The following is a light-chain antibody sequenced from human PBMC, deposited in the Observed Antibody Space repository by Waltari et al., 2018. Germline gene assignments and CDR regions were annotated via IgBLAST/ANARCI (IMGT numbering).Light chain of an antibody. CDR1: SSDIGTNY. J-gene: IGLJ3*02. V-gene: IGLV1-47*01. CDR3: STWDDSLSSPV. CDR2: RKD. Sequence: QSVLTQPPSASGTPGQRVTISCSGSSSDIGTNYVYWYRQVPGTAPRLIMYRKDQRPIGVPVRFSAAKSGTSASLVISGLRSEDEAAYYCSTWDDSLSSPVFGGGTKLTVL.